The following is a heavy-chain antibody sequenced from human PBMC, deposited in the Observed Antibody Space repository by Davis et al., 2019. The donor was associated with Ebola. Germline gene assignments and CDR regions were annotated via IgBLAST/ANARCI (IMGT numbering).Heavy chain of an antibody. J-gene: IGHJ4*02. CDR2: ISSSGSTI. Sequence: PGGSLRLSCAASGFTFSSYEMNWVRQAPGKGLEWVSYISSSGSTIYYADSVKGRFTISRDNAKNSLYLQMNSLRAEDTAVYYCAPSGYCSSTSCRPFDYWGQGTLVTVSS. CDR3: APSGYCSSTSCRPFDY. V-gene: IGHV3-48*03. CDR1: GFTFSSYE. D-gene: IGHD2-2*01.